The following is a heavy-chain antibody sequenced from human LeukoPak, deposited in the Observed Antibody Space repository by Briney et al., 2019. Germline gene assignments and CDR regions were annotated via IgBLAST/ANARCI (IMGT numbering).Heavy chain of an antibody. CDR2: TYYRSKWYS. CDR3: ARATPWRRWTQSSAFDI. J-gene: IGHJ3*02. CDR1: GDSVSSNSAA. Sequence: SQTLSLTCAISGDSVSSNSAAWNWIRQSPSRGLEWLGRTYYRSKWYSDYAVSVRGRISINPDTSKNQFSLKLSSVTAADTAVYYCARATPWRRWTQSSAFDIWGQGTMVTVSS. V-gene: IGHV6-1*01. D-gene: IGHD5-24*01.